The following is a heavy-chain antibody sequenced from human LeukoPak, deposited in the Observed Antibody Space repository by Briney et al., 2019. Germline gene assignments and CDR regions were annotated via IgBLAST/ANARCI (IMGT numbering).Heavy chain of an antibody. J-gene: IGHJ4*02. CDR2: INAGNGNT. CDR1: GYTFTSYA. Sequence: GASVKVSCKASGYTFTSYAMHWVRQAPGQRLEWMGWINAGNGNTKYSQKFQGRVTITRDTSASTAYMELSSLRSEDTAVYYCARGFLMGVGATSRPFDYWGQGTLVTVSS. D-gene: IGHD1-26*01. CDR3: ARGFLMGVGATSRPFDY. V-gene: IGHV1-3*01.